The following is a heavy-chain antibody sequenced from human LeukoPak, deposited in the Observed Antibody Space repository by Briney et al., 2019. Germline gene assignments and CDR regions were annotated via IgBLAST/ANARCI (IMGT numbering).Heavy chain of an antibody. CDR3: ARGLVFVGYCSSTSCYPGNWFDP. J-gene: IGHJ5*02. D-gene: IGHD2-2*01. Sequence: SETLSLTCTVSGGSISSYYWSWIRQPPGKGLEWIGYIYYSGSTNYNPSLKSRVTISVDTSKNQFSLKLSSVTAADTAVYYCARGLVFVGYCSSTSCYPGNWFDPWGQGTLVTVSS. CDR1: GGSISSYY. CDR2: IYYSGST. V-gene: IGHV4-59*01.